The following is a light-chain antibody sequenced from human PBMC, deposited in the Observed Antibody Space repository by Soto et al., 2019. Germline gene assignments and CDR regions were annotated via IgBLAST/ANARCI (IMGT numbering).Light chain of an antibody. CDR2: DAS. Sequence: DIQITQSPSTLSASVGDRVTITCRASQSISTSLAWYQQKPGKAPKFLIYDASTLQSGVPSRFSGSGSGTDFTLTISSLQPEDFATYYCQQANSFPITFGQGTRLEIK. CDR3: QQANSFPIT. V-gene: IGKV1-12*01. CDR1: QSISTS. J-gene: IGKJ5*01.